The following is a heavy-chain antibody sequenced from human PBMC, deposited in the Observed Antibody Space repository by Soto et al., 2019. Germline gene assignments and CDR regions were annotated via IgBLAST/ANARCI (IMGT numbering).Heavy chain of an antibody. J-gene: IGHJ4*02. D-gene: IGHD3-3*01. CDR3: ARVRVRFLEWLGSEG. Sequence: QVQLVQSGAEVKKPGSSVKVSCKASGGTFSSYAFSWVRQAPGQGLEWMGGIIPIFGTANYAQKFQGRVTITADESTSTAYMELSSLRSEDMAVYYCARVRVRFLEWLGSEGWGQGTLVTVSS. CDR1: GGTFSSYA. CDR2: IIPIFGTA. V-gene: IGHV1-69*12.